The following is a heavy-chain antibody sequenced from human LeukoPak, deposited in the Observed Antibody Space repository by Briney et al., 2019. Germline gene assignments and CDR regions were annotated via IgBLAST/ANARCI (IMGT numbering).Heavy chain of an antibody. CDR3: ARSNSHYYYYMDV. V-gene: IGHV3-7*01. Sequence: GGSLRLSCAASGLTFSRDWMSWVRQPPGQGLEWVATIKQDASEEYYVDSVNGRFTISRDNAKNSLYLQMNSLRAEDTAVYYCARSNSHYYYYMDVWGKGTTVTVSS. J-gene: IGHJ6*03. CDR2: IKQDASEE. CDR1: GLTFSRDW. D-gene: IGHD2-21*01.